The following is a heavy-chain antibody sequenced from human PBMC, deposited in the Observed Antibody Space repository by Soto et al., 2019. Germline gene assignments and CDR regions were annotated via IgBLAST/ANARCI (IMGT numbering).Heavy chain of an antibody. V-gene: IGHV3-30*18. D-gene: IGHD3-22*01. J-gene: IGHJ4*02. Sequence: GGSLRLSGAASGFTFSSYGMHWVRQAPGKGLEWVAVISYDGSNKYYADSVKGRFTISRDNSKNTLYLQMNSLRAEDTAVYYCAKLGIYYYDSSGYYTPPYYFDYWGQGTLVTVSS. CDR2: ISYDGSNK. CDR1: GFTFSSYG. CDR3: AKLGIYYYDSSGYYTPPYYFDY.